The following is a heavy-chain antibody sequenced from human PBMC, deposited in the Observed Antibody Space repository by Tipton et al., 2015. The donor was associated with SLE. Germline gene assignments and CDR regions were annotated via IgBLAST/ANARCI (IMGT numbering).Heavy chain of an antibody. D-gene: IGHD6-13*01. CDR2: ISPNSGGT. CDR3: ARGESAAGSNSFDY. V-gene: IGHV1-2*06. Sequence: QLVQSGAEVKKPGASVKVSCKASGYTFTGYFIHWVRQAPGQGFEWMGRISPNSGGTKYAQKFQGRVTMTRDTSISTAYMELMELSRSDDTAVYYCARGESAAGSNSFDYWGQGTLVTVSS. J-gene: IGHJ4*02. CDR1: GYTFTGYF.